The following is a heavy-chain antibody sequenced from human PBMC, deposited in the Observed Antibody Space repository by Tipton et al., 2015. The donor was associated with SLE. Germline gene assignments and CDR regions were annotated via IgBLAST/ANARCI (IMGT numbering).Heavy chain of an antibody. CDR2: IHYDGINK. Sequence: SLRLSCAASGFIFSNYAMHWVRQAPGKGLEWVAYIHYDGINKFYGDSVKGRFFISRDISKNTVYLQMDSLRLEDTAIYYCAKNSIAAVQGVANPREDFDYWGQGTLVTVSS. D-gene: IGHD3-10*01. V-gene: IGHV3-30*02. J-gene: IGHJ4*02. CDR1: GFIFSNYA. CDR3: AKNSIAAVQGVANPREDFDY.